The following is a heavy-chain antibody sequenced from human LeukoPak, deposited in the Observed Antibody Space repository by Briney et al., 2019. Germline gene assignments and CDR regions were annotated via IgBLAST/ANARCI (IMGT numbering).Heavy chain of an antibody. J-gene: IGHJ4*02. CDR3: ARDWGVNYDILTGAFDY. Sequence: ASVKVSCKASGYTFTGYYMHWVRQAPGQGLEWMGWINPNSGGTNYAQKFQGRVTMTRDTSISTAYMELSRLRSDDTAVYYCARDWGVNYDILTGAFDYWGQGTLVTVSS. V-gene: IGHV1-2*02. D-gene: IGHD3-9*01. CDR1: GYTFTGYY. CDR2: INPNSGGT.